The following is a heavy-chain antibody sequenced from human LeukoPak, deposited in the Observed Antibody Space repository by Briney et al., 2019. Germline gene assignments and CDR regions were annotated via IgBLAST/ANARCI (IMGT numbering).Heavy chain of an antibody. CDR3: AKVHPSTWEVGGLDY. CDR1: GFTFSSYW. CDR2: IKQDGSEK. J-gene: IGHJ4*02. D-gene: IGHD1-26*01. V-gene: IGHV3-7*01. Sequence: GGSLRLSCAASGFTFSSYWMSWVRQAPGKGLEWVANIKQDGSEKYYVDSVKGRFTISRDNAKNSLYLQMNSLRAEDTAVYYCAKVHPSTWEVGGLDYWGQGTLVTVSS.